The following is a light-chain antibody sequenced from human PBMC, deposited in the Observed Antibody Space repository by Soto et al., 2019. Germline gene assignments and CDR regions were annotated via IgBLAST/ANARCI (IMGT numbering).Light chain of an antibody. V-gene: IGLV2-14*01. Sequence: QSALTQPASVSGSPGQSITISCTGTRSDVGVYNYVSWYQQHPGQVPKLTIYEVTNRPSGVSSRFSGSKSGHTASLTISGLQAEDEADYYCSSYTNSDTWVFGGGTKVTVL. CDR3: SSYTNSDTWV. J-gene: IGLJ3*02. CDR2: EVT. CDR1: RSDVGVYNY.